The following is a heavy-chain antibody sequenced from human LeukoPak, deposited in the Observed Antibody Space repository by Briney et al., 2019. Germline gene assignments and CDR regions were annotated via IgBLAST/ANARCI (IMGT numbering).Heavy chain of an antibody. V-gene: IGHV4-34*01. Sequence: SEALSLTCAVYGGSFSGYYWSWIRQPPGKGLEWIGEINHSGSTNYNPSLKSRVTISVDTSKNQFSLKLSSVTAADTAVYYCARGHWYFDLWGRGTLVTVSS. CDR3: ARGHWYFDL. CDR2: INHSGST. J-gene: IGHJ2*01. CDR1: GGSFSGYY.